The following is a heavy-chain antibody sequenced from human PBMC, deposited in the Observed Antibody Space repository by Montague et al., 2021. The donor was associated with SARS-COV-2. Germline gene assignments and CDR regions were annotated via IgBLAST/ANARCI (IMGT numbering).Heavy chain of an antibody. CDR3: ARDFTMFRDYAVNNDLDP. CDR2: ITNPGINM. D-gene: IGHD3-10*02. V-gene: IGHV3-30*03. Sequence: SLRLSCAAAGFTFNTYGMHWVRQAPGKGLEWVAYITNPGINMYYADSVKGRFTISRDNSKNTLYLQMNSLGAEDTAVYYCARDFTMFRDYAVNNDLDPWGQGTLVTVSS. J-gene: IGHJ5*02. CDR1: GFTFNTYG.